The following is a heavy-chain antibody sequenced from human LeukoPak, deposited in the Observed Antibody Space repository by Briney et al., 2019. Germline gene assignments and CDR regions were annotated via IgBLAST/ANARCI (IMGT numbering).Heavy chain of an antibody. D-gene: IGHD2-2*01. J-gene: IGHJ4*02. CDR3: SRDKVDIDY. CDR1: GFTFSSDW. CDR2: IKQDGSEK. V-gene: IGHV3-7*01. Sequence: PGGSLRLSCAASGFTFSSDWMSWVRQAPGKGLEWVANIKQDGSEKYYVDSVKGRFTISRDNAKNSLYLQMNSLRAEDTAVYYCSRDKVDIDYWGQGTLVTVSS.